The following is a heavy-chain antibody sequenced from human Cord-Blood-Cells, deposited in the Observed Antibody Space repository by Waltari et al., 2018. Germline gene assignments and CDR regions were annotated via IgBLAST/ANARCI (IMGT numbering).Heavy chain of an antibody. D-gene: IGHD2-2*01. V-gene: IGHV3-30-3*01. Sequence: QVQLVESGGGVVQPGRSLRLSWAASGFTFSSYARHRVRQAPGKGLEWVAVISYDGSNKYYADSVKGRFTISRDNSKNTLYLQMNSLRAEDTAVYYCARSWDQLGTAFDIWGQGTMVTVSS. CDR1: GFTFSSYA. CDR3: ARSWDQLGTAFDI. J-gene: IGHJ3*02. CDR2: ISYDGSNK.